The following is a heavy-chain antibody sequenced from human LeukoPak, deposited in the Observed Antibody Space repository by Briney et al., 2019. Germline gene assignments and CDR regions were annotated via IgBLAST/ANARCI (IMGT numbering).Heavy chain of an antibody. V-gene: IGHV3-48*03. Sequence: PGGSLRLSCAASGFIFSNFEMNWVRQAPGKGLEWVSHISHTGDIKYADSVKGRFTISRDNSKNSQYLQMNSLRAEDTAVYYCARNGDLYCSGGSCYFDARYYFDYWGQGTLVTVSS. J-gene: IGHJ4*02. CDR1: GFIFSNFE. D-gene: IGHD2-15*01. CDR3: ARNGDLYCSGGSCYFDARYYFDY. CDR2: ISHTGDI.